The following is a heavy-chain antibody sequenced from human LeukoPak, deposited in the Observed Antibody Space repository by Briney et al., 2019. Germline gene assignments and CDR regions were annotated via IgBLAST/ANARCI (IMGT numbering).Heavy chain of an antibody. Sequence: SGGSLRLSCAASGFTFSSYWMIWVRQAPAKGLVYVSHMNTDGSTTTYVDSVKGRFTISRDNAKNTLYLQMDSRRAEDTAVYYCGRDSTGSVDYWGQGTLVTVSS. CDR1: GFTFSSYW. V-gene: IGHV3-74*01. CDR3: GRDSTGSVDY. CDR2: MNTDGSTT. D-gene: IGHD3-10*01. J-gene: IGHJ4*02.